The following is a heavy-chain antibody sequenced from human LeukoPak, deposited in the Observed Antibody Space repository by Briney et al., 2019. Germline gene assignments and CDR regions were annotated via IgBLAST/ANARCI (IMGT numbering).Heavy chain of an antibody. CDR1: GGTFSSYA. Sequence: SVKVSCKASGGTFSSYAISWVRQAPGQGLEWMGGIIPIFGTANYAQKFQGRVTITTDESTSTAYMELSSLRSEDTAVYYCARRYSGSYGWFDPWGQGTQVTVSS. J-gene: IGHJ5*02. D-gene: IGHD1-26*01. V-gene: IGHV1-69*05. CDR3: ARRYSGSYGWFDP. CDR2: IIPIFGTA.